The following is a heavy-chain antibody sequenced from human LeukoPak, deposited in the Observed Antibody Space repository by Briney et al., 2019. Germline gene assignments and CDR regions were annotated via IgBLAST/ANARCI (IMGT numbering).Heavy chain of an antibody. J-gene: IGHJ4*02. D-gene: IGHD2-2*01. CDR1: GGSISSYC. CDR2: IYYSGST. V-gene: IGHV4-59*01. Sequence: SETLSLTCTVSGGSISSYCWSWIRQPPGKGLEWIGYIYYSGSTNYNPSLKSRVTISVDTSKNQFSLKLTSVTAADTAVYYCAGDKVVPTAWGQGTXVXVSS. CDR3: AGDKVVPTA.